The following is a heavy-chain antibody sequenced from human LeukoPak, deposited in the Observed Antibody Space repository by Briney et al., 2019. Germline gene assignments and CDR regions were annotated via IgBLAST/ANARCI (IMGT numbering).Heavy chain of an antibody. V-gene: IGHV4-59*08. D-gene: IGHD6-13*01. Sequence: SETLSLTCTVSGGSISSYYWSWIRXPPGQXLEWIGYIYYSGSANYNPSLKSRVTISVDTSKTQFSLKLSSVTAADTAVYYCARSGPGSSLGYWGQGTLVTVSS. CDR1: GGSISSYY. J-gene: IGHJ4*02. CDR3: ARSGPGSSLGY. CDR2: IYYSGSA.